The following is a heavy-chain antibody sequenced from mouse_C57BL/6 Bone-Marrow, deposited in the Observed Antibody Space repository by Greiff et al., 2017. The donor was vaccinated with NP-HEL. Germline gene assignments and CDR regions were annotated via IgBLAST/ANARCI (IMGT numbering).Heavy chain of an antibody. J-gene: IGHJ4*01. D-gene: IGHD1-1*01. CDR2: IYPGSGST. V-gene: IGHV1-55*01. Sequence: QVQLQQPGAELVKPGASVKMSCKASGYTFTSYWITWVKQRPGQGLEWIGDIYPGSGSTNYNEKFKSKATLTVDTSSSTAYMQLSSLTSEDSAVYYCARGGGTVVAKNYYAMDYWGQGTSVTVSS. CDR1: GYTFTSYW. CDR3: ARGGGTVVAKNYYAMDY.